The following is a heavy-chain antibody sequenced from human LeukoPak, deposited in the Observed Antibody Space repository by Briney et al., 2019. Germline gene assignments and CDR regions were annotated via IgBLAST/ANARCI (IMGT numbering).Heavy chain of an antibody. Sequence: ASVKVSCKASGYTFTSYYMHWVRQAPGQGLEWMGIINPSGGSTSYAQKFQGRVTMTRDMSTSTVYMELSSLRSEDTAVYYCAGGSGSYYGLDYWGQGTLVTVSS. J-gene: IGHJ4*02. V-gene: IGHV1-46*01. D-gene: IGHD3-10*01. CDR1: GYTFTSYY. CDR2: INPSGGST. CDR3: AGGSGSYYGLDY.